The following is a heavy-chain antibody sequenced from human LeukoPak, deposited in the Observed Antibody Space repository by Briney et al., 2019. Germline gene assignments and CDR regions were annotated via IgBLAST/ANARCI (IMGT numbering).Heavy chain of an antibody. J-gene: IGHJ4*02. Sequence: ASVKVSCKASGYTFTDYYIHWVRQAPGQGPEWMGWINPYSGDTNYAQTFQGRVTMSRDMSTSTAYMELSRLRSDDTAVYYCARAREDYSCPGDYWGQGTLVTVSS. V-gene: IGHV1-2*02. CDR2: INPYSGDT. CDR1: GYTFTDYY. D-gene: IGHD2-2*01. CDR3: ARAREDYSCPGDY.